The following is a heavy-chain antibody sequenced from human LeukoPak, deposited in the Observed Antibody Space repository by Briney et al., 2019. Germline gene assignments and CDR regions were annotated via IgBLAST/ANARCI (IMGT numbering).Heavy chain of an antibody. CDR2: LNPNYRDT. CDR1: GYSTAVYY. V-gene: IGHV1-2*06. Sequence: ASVNVSFKNPGYSTAVYYIHWVRQAPGQGLEWMGRLNPNYRDTNFAQRFQGRVTMTRDTTITTAFMEVNNLRSDDTAIYYCARGAYDYDAFDIWGQGTLVTVSS. CDR3: ARGAYDYDAFDI. D-gene: IGHD4-11*01. J-gene: IGHJ3*02.